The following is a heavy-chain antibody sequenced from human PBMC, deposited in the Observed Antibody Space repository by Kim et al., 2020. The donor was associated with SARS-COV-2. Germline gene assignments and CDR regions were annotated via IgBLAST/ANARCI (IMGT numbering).Heavy chain of an antibody. D-gene: IGHD3-10*01. CDR3: AKDDSGTYYTKYDY. V-gene: IGHV3-23*01. J-gene: IGHJ4*02. Sequence: GGSLRLSCAASGFTFSSYVMSWVRQAPGKGLEWVSVISGSGSSTYYADSVKGRFTIPRDNSKNTLYLQMNSLRAEDTAVYYCAKDDSGTYYTKYDYWGQGTLVTVSS. CDR2: ISGSGSST. CDR1: GFTFSSYV.